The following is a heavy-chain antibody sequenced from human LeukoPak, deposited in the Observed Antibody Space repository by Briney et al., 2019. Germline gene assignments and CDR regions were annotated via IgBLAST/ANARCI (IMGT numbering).Heavy chain of an antibody. V-gene: IGHV4-34*01. CDR2: IDDGGNT. J-gene: IGHJ3*02. Sequence: PSETLTPTCSVYGGSFSDYFWSWIRQSPGKGLEWIGEIDDGGNTNYNPSLMSRVIVSMEKSKKQFSLVMRSVAAADTAVYYCARFSRITWGDWGDAFGIWGQGTTVIVSS. CDR1: GGSFSDYF. CDR3: ARFSRITWGDWGDAFGI. D-gene: IGHD2-21*02.